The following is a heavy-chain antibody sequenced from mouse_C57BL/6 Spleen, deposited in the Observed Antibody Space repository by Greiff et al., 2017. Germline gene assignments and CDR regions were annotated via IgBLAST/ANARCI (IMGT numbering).Heavy chain of an antibody. D-gene: IGHD4-1*01. V-gene: IGHV1-15*01. CDR1: GYTFTDYE. J-gene: IGHJ1*03. Sequence: VQLQQSGAELVRPGASVTLSCKASGYTFTDYEMHWVKQTPVHGLEWIGAIDPETGGTAYNQKFKGKAILTADKSSSTAYMELRSLTSEDSAVYYGTRGTDWDTYDWYVGVWGTGATVTVAS. CDR2: IDPETGGT. CDR3: TRGTDWDTYDWYVGV.